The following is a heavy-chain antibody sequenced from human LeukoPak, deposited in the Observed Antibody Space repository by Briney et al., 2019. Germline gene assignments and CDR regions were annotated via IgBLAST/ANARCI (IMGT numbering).Heavy chain of an antibody. Sequence: GASVKVSCKASGYTFSNYDINWVRQAPGQGLEWMGGIIPIFGTANYAQKFQGRVTITTDESTSTAYMELSSLRSEDTAVYYCARDRVVRGVVPRGYYYYYMDVWGKGTTVTVSS. J-gene: IGHJ6*03. CDR2: IIPIFGTA. CDR1: GYTFSNYD. CDR3: ARDRVVRGVVPRGYYYYYMDV. V-gene: IGHV1-69*05. D-gene: IGHD3-10*01.